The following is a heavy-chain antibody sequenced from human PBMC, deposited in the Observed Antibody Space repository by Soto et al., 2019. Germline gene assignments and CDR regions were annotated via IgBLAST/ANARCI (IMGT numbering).Heavy chain of an antibody. J-gene: IGHJ4*02. Sequence: EVQLVESGGGLVQPGESLRLSCTASGITFSSYSMNWVRQAPGKGLEWPSYISSSKTTYADSVKGRFTISRDNAKNSVYLQMNSLRDEDTAVYYCVGDQDVHTPMVHGNYWGRGTRVTVSS. D-gene: IGHD5-18*01. CDR2: ISSSKTT. CDR3: VGDQDVHTPMVHGNY. CDR1: GITFSSYS. V-gene: IGHV3-48*02.